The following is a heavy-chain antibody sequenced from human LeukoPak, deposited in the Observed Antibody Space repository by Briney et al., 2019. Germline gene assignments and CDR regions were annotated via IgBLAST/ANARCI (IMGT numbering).Heavy chain of an antibody. CDR1: GSTFSSYA. CDR3: AKVGRQGSYDY. CDR2: ISGSGGST. J-gene: IGHJ4*02. V-gene: IGHV3-23*01. Sequence: RPGGSLRLSCAASGSTFSSYAMSWVRQAPGKGLEWVSGISGSGGSTYYADSVKGRFTISRDNSKNTLYLQINSLRAEDTAVYYCAKVGRQGSYDYWGQGTLVTVSS. D-gene: IGHD3-10*01.